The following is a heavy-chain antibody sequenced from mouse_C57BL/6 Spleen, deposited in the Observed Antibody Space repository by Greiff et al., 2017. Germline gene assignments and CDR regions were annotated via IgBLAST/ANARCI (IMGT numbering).Heavy chain of an antibody. CDR1: GYTFTSYW. D-gene: IGHD1-1*01. CDR2: INPSNGGT. Sequence: QVQLQQPGTELVKPGASVKLSCKASGYTFTSYWMHWVKQRPGQGLEWIGNINPSNGGTNYNEKFKSKATLTVDKSSSTAYMQLSSLTSEDSAVYYCVRSTYYYGSSYEHFDVWGTETTVTVSS. V-gene: IGHV1-53*01. J-gene: IGHJ1*03. CDR3: VRSTYYYGSSYEHFDV.